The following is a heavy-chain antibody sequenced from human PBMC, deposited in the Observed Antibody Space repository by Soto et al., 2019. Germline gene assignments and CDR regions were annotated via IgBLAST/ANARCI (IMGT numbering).Heavy chain of an antibody. J-gene: IGHJ4*02. CDR1: GFTFSSYA. V-gene: IGHV3-30-3*01. Sequence: PGGSLRLSCAASGFTFSSYAMHWVRQAPGKGLEWVAVISYDGSNKYYADSVKGRFTISRDNSKNTLYLQMNSLRAEDTAVYYCARELPTMIVVVTPDYWGQGTLVTVSS. D-gene: IGHD3-22*01. CDR2: ISYDGSNK. CDR3: ARELPTMIVVVTPDY.